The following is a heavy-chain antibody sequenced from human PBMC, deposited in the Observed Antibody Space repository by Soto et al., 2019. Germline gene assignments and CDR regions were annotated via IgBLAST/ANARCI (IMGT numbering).Heavy chain of an antibody. CDR2: IIPIFGTA. CDR3: AGESRDGYNYRPRYYYGMDV. Sequence: ASVKVSCKASGGTFSSYAISWVRQAPGQGLEWMGGIIPIFGTANYAQKFQGRVTITADESTSTAYMELSSLRSEDTAVYYCAGESRDGYNYRPRYYYGMDVWGQGTTVTVSS. CDR1: GGTFSSYA. V-gene: IGHV1-69*13. J-gene: IGHJ6*02. D-gene: IGHD5-12*01.